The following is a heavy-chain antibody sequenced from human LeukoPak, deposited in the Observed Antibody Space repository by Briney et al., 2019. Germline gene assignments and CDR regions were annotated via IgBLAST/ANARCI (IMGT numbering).Heavy chain of an antibody. D-gene: IGHD3-16*02. Sequence: ASVKVSCKASGYTFTNYGFTWVRQAPGQGLEWMGIINPSGGSTSYAQKFQGRVTMTRDTSTSTVYMELSSLRSEDTAVYYCARVFYDYVWGSYRSVFDYWGQGTLVTVSS. CDR1: GYTFTNYG. CDR2: INPSGGST. V-gene: IGHV1-46*01. J-gene: IGHJ4*02. CDR3: ARVFYDYVWGSYRSVFDY.